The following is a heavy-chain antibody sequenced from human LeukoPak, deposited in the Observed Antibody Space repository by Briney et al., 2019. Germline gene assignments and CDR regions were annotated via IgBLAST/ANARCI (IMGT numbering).Heavy chain of an antibody. CDR3: ARDAHPITACDY. J-gene: IGHJ4*02. CDR1: GYTFTSYY. Sequence: GASVKVSCKASGYTFTSYYMHWVRQAPGQGLEWMGIINPSGGSTSYAQKFQGRVTTTRDTSTSTVYMELSSLRSEDTAVYYCARDAHPITACDYWGQGTLVTVSS. D-gene: IGHD3-3*01. CDR2: INPSGGST. V-gene: IGHV1-46*01.